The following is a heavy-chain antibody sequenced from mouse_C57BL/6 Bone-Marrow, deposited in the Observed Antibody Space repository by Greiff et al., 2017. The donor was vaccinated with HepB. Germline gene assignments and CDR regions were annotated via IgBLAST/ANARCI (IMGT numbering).Heavy chain of an antibody. Sequence: EVQGVESGGGLLQPGGSMKLSCVASGFTFSNYWMNWVRQSPEKGLEWVAQIRLKSDNYATHYAESVKGRFTISRDDSKSSVYLQMNNLRAEDTGIYYCTEYYGSSYGAWFAYWGQGTLVTVSA. V-gene: IGHV6-3*01. CDR1: GFTFSNYW. J-gene: IGHJ3*01. CDR2: IRLKSDNYAT. CDR3: TEYYGSSYGAWFAY. D-gene: IGHD1-1*01.